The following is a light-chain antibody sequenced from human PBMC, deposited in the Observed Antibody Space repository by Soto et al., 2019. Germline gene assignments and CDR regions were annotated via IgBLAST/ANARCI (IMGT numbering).Light chain of an antibody. V-gene: IGLV2-14*01. CDR3: SSYTYSSTPYV. CDR2: EVS. Sequence: QSALTQPASVSGSPGQSITISCTGTSSDVGNYNYVSWYQHHPGKDPKLMIYEVSNRPSGVSNRFSGSKSGNTASLTISGLQAEDEADYYCSSYTYSSTPYVFGTGTKLTVL. J-gene: IGLJ1*01. CDR1: SSDVGNYNY.